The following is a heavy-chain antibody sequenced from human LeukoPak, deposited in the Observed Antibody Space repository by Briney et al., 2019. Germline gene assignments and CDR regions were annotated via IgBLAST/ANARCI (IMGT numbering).Heavy chain of an antibody. J-gene: IGHJ4*02. CDR2: ISSSSSYI. CDR3: ARGASGSYSEFDY. Sequence: GGSLRLSCAASGFTFSSYSMNWVRQAPGKGLEWVSSISSSSSYIYYADSVKGRFTISRDNAKNSLYLQMNSLRAEDTAVYYCARGASGSYSEFDYWGQGTLATVSS. CDR1: GFTFSSYS. V-gene: IGHV3-21*01. D-gene: IGHD1-26*01.